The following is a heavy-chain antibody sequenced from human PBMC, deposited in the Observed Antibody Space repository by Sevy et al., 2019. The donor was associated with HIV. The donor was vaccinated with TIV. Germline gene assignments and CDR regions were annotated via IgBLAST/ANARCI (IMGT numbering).Heavy chain of an antibody. CDR1: GFTFSSYG. CDR3: ASDILTGSHF. Sequence: GGSLRLSCAASGFTFSSYGMHWVRQAPGKGLEWVAFIWYDGSDTYYADSVKGRFNIARDNSKNTLYLQINSLRTEDTAIDYLASDILTGSHFWGQGTLATVTS. CDR2: IWYDGSDT. J-gene: IGHJ4*02. D-gene: IGHD3-9*01. V-gene: IGHV3-30*02.